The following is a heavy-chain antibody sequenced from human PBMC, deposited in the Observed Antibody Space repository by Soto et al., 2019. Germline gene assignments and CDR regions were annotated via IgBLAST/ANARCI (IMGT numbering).Heavy chain of an antibody. CDR2: MNPNSGNG. CDR1: GYAFSNND. V-gene: IGHV1-8*01. J-gene: IGHJ5*02. CDR3: ARMATSGTLNWFDP. Sequence: QVQLVQSGAEVKKPGASVKVSCQASGYAFSNNDISWLRQGTGQGLEWMGWMNPNSGNGGYAQKFQGRVTMTRDTSTSTAYMELSSLTSDDTAIYYCARMATSGTLNWFDPWGQGPLVTVSS.